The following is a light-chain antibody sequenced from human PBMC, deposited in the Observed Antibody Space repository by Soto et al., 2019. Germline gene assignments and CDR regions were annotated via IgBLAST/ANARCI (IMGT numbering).Light chain of an antibody. J-gene: IGKJ4*01. CDR2: DTS. CDR1: QSVGRRY. V-gene: IGKV3-20*01. Sequence: VVLTQSPGTLSLSPGERATLSCRASQSVGRRYLAWYQQKPGQAPRLLIYDTSDRASDIPDRFSGGGSETDISLTVSRLVPEDSAVYYCQYQGTFGGGSKVEIK. CDR3: QYQGT.